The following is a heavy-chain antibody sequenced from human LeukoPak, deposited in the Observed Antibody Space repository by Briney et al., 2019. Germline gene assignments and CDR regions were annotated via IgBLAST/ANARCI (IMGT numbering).Heavy chain of an antibody. J-gene: IGHJ4*02. D-gene: IGHD6-13*01. CDR1: GFTFSSYG. V-gene: IGHV3-33*01. Sequence: PGRSLRLSCAASGFTFSSYGMHWVRQAPGKGLEWVAVIWYDGSNKYYADSVKGRFTISRDNSKNTLYLQMNSLRAEDTAVYYCASGYSSSWYGPPFDYWGQGTLVTVSS. CDR2: IWYDGSNK. CDR3: ASGYSSSWYGPPFDY.